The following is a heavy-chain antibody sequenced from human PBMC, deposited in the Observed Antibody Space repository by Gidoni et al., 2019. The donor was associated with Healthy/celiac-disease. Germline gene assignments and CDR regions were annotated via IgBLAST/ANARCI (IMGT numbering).Heavy chain of an antibody. CDR2: IWYDGSNK. V-gene: IGHV3-33*01. Sequence: QVQLVESGGGVVQPGRSPWLPCAASGFTFTSHGMPWARQAPGKGLEWVAVIWYDGSNKYYAGSVKGRFTISRDNSKNTLYLQMNSLRAEDTAVYYCAREGVPVIGVVIPLTYYYYGMDVWGQGTTVTVSS. J-gene: IGHJ6*02. D-gene: IGHD3-3*01. CDR3: AREGVPVIGVVIPLTYYYYGMDV. CDR1: GFTFTSHG.